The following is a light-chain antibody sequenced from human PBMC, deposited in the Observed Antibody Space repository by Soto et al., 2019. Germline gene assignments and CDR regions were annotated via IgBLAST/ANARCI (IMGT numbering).Light chain of an antibody. Sequence: QSVLTQPASVSGSPGQSITISCTGTSSDVGGYNYVSWYQQHPDKAPKLVIYDVSNRPSGVSNRFSGSKSGNTASLTISGLQAEDEADYYCSSYTGITTHDVFGTGTKVTVL. CDR1: SSDVGGYNY. CDR2: DVS. V-gene: IGLV2-14*01. J-gene: IGLJ1*01. CDR3: SSYTGITTHDV.